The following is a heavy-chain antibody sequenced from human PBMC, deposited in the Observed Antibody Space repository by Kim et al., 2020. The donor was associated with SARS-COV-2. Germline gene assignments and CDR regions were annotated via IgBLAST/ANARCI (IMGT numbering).Heavy chain of an antibody. CDR3: ARGGHYYDSSGYFVFDY. D-gene: IGHD3-22*01. J-gene: IGHJ4*02. Sequence: FQGRVTMTRDTSTSTVYMELSSLRSEDTAVYYCARGGHYYDSSGYFVFDYWGQGTLVTVSS. V-gene: IGHV1-46*01.